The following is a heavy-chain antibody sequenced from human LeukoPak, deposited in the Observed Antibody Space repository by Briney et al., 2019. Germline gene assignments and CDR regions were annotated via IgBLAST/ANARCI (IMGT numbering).Heavy chain of an antibody. D-gene: IGHD3-3*01. CDR1: GDSVSSNSAA. J-gene: IGHJ4*02. V-gene: IGHV6-1*01. CDR3: AREGTVLRLYYYFWSGYRH. CDR2: TYYRSKWYN. Sequence: SQTLSLTCPISGDSVSSNSAAWNWIRQSPSRGLEWLGRTYYRSKWYNDYAVSVKSRITIKPDTSKNQFSLQLNSVTPEDTAVYYCAREGTVLRLYYYFWSGYRHWGQGTLVNVSS.